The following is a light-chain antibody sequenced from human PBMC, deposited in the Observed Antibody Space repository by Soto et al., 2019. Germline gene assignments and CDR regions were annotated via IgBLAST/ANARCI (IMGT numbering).Light chain of an antibody. J-gene: IGKJ1*01. CDR1: QSVSNN. CDR2: GAS. Sequence: IVMTQSPATLSVSPGGRASLSCRASQSVSNNLAWYQQKPGQAPRLLIYGASTRAAGIPGRFSGSGSGTEFTLNISSLQSDDVAVYYCQPYRNEGSTFGQGTKVEI. V-gene: IGKV3-15*01. CDR3: QPYRNEGST.